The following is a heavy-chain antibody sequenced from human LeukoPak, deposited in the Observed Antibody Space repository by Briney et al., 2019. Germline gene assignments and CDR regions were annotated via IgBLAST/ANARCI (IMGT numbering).Heavy chain of an antibody. CDR1: GFSFGNYS. Sequence: GGSLRLSCAASGFSFGNYSMSWVRQAPGKGLEWLSYISASGNTLYYADSVKGRFTVSRDNANNALYLQMNGLRAEDTATYFCARGAAHSYGYFSDYWGQGILVVVSS. CDR3: ARGAAHSYGYFSDY. D-gene: IGHD5-18*01. V-gene: IGHV3-48*04. J-gene: IGHJ4*02. CDR2: ISASGNTL.